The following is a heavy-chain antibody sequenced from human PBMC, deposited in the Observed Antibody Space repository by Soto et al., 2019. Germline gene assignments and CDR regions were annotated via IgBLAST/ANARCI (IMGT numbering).Heavy chain of an antibody. CDR2: IYFSGST. J-gene: IGHJ4*02. CDR1: GGSMSSDY. CDR3: ARTHYDLFDY. V-gene: IGHV4-59*01. D-gene: IGHD3-3*01. Sequence: SETLSLTCTVSGGSMSSDYWSWIRQPPGKGLEWIGHIYFSGSTNYNPSLKSRVTISVDTSKNQFSLKLSSVTAADTAVYYCARTHYDLFDYWGQGTLVTVSS.